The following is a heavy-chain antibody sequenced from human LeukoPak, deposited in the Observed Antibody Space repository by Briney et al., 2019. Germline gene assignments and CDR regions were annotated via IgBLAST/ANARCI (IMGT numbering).Heavy chain of an antibody. CDR1: GGSFSGYY. Sequence: MTSETLSLTCAVYGGSFSGYYWSWIRQPPGRGLEWIGEINHSGSTNYNPSLKSRVTISVDTSKNQFSLKLSSVTAADTAVYYCARGKRTARATIFGVDPNGYYFDYWGQGTLVTVSS. CDR3: ARGKRTARATIFGVDPNGYYFDY. D-gene: IGHD3-3*01. CDR2: INHSGST. V-gene: IGHV4-34*01. J-gene: IGHJ4*02.